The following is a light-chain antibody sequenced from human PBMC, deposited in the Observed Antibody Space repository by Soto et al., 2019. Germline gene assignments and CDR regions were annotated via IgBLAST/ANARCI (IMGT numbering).Light chain of an antibody. V-gene: IGKV3-15*01. CDR2: VAS. Sequence: EIVMTQSPATLYVSPGERATLSCRASQSVSGKLAWYQHKAGQAPRLLIYVASTRATGIPARISGSGSETEFSLTISRVQSEDFAVYYCQQYNDWPLTFGGGTKVEIK. CDR3: QQYNDWPLT. CDR1: QSVSGK. J-gene: IGKJ4*01.